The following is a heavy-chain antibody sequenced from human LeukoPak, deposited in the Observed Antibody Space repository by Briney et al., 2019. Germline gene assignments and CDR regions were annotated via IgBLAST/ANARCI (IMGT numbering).Heavy chain of an antibody. D-gene: IGHD3-16*01. Sequence: ASVKVSCKASGYTFTSYDINWVRQATGQGLEWMGWMNPNSGNTGYAQKFQGRVTMTRNTSISTAYMELSSLRSEDTAVYYCATDLPPAPGGGTDYWGQGTLVTVSS. CDR3: ATDLPPAPGGGTDY. V-gene: IGHV1-8*01. CDR1: GYTFTSYD. J-gene: IGHJ4*02. CDR2: MNPNSGNT.